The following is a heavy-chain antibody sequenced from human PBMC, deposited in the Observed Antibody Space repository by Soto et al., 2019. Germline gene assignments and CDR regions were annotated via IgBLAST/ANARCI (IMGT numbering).Heavy chain of an antibody. J-gene: IGHJ4*02. CDR2: IHYSGTT. V-gene: IGHV4-31*03. CDR3: ARLQMATTGLRVDF. CDR1: GGSINSVGNY. D-gene: IGHD1-1*01. Sequence: QVQLQESGPGLVKPSQTLSLTCTVSGGSINSVGNYWSWIRQHPEKGLEWIGHIHYSGTTYYNPSLKSRLTILMDMSKNQFSLQLNSVTAADTAMYYCARLQMATTGLRVDFWGQGTLVTVSS.